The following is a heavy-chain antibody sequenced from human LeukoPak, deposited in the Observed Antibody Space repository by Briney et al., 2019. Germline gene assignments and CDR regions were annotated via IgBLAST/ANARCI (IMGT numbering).Heavy chain of an antibody. Sequence: GGSLRLSCAASGFTFSSYGMHWVRQAPGKGLEWVANIKQDGSEKYYVDSVKGRFTISRDNAKNSLYLQMNSLRAEDTAVYYCARDVWDGSIDYWGQGTLVTVSS. J-gene: IGHJ4*02. CDR3: ARDVWDGSIDY. D-gene: IGHD3-10*01. CDR1: GFTFSSYG. CDR2: IKQDGSEK. V-gene: IGHV3-7*01.